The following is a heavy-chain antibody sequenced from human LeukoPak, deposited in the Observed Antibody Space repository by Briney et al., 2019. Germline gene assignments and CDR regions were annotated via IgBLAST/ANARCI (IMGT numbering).Heavy chain of an antibody. D-gene: IGHD6-13*01. V-gene: IGHV4-4*07. J-gene: IGHJ4*02. CDR2: IYTSGST. CDR3: AREPPYSSIWYERGVHFDY. Sequence: PSETLSLTCTVSGGSISSYYWSWIRQPAGKGLEWIGRIYTSGSTNYNPSLKSRVTMSVDTSKNQFPLKLSSVTAADTAVYYCAREPPYSSIWYERGVHFDYWGQGTLVTVSS. CDR1: GGSISSYY.